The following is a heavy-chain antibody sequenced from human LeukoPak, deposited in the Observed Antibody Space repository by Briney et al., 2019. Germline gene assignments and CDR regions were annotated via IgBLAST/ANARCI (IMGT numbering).Heavy chain of an antibody. D-gene: IGHD3-10*01. CDR3: ARDRHYYGSGSYLNWFDP. CDR2: ISAYNGNT. V-gene: IGHV1-18*01. CDR1: GYTFTSYG. J-gene: IGHJ5*02. Sequence: ASVKVSCKASGYTFTSYGISWVRQAPGQGLEWIGWISAYNGNTNYAQKLQGRVTMTTDTSTSTAYMELRSLRSDDTAVYYCARDRHYYGSGSYLNWFDPWGQGTLVTVSS.